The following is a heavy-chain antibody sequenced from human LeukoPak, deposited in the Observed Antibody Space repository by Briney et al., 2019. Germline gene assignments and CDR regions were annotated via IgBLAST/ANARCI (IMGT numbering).Heavy chain of an antibody. CDR2: IDTSNGAT. CDR1: GYTFTSYY. V-gene: IGHV1-2*02. D-gene: IGHD2-15*01. J-gene: IGHJ4*02. Sequence: ASVKVSCKASGYTFTSYYMHWVRQAPGQGLEWMGWIDTSNGATNYAQKFQGRFTISRDTSIGTDYMELTNLISDDTAIYYCASEANCNGGRCSLQTVASWGQGTLVTVSS. CDR3: ASEANCNGGRCSLQTVAS.